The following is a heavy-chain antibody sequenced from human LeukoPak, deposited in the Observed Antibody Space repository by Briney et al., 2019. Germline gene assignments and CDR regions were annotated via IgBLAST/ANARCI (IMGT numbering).Heavy chain of an antibody. Sequence: SETLSLTCTVSGYSISSGYYWGWIRQPPGKGLEWIGSIYHSGSTYYNPSLKSRVTISVDTSKNQFSLNMASVTAADTAVYFCATTWYYDTRGYLFDDWGYGTLVTVSS. V-gene: IGHV4-38-2*02. CDR1: GYSISSGYY. J-gene: IGHJ4*01. D-gene: IGHD3-22*01. CDR2: IYHSGST. CDR3: ATTWYYDTRGYLFDD.